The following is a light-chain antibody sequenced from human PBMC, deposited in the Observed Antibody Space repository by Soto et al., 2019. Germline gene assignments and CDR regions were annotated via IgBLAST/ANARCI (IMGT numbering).Light chain of an antibody. CDR2: AAS. CDR3: QQSYSTLAWT. J-gene: IGKJ1*01. Sequence: IQMTQSPSSLSASVGDRVTITCRASQSISSYLNWYQQKPGKAPKLLIYAASSLQSGVPSRFSGSGSGTDFTLTISSLQPEDFATYYCQQSYSTLAWTCGQGTKVEIK. V-gene: IGKV1-39*01. CDR1: QSISSY.